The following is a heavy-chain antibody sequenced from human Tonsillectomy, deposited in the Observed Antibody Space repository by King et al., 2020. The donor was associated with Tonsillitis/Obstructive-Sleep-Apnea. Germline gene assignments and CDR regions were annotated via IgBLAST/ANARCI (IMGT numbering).Heavy chain of an antibody. CDR1: GFSLSNARMG. CDR2: IFSNDEK. CDR3: ARIPGYYDGSNWFDP. Sequence: TLKESGPVLVKPTETLTLTCTVSGFSLSNARMGVSWIRQPPGEALEWLAHIFSNDEKSYSTSLKSRLTISKDTSKSQVVLTMTNMDPVDTATYYCARIPGYYDGSNWFDPWGQGTLVTVSS. J-gene: IGHJ5*02. D-gene: IGHD3-22*01. V-gene: IGHV2-26*01.